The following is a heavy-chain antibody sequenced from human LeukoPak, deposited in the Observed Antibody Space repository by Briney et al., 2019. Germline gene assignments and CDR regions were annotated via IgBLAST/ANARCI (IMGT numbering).Heavy chain of an antibody. J-gene: IGHJ6*02. V-gene: IGHV4-59*08. D-gene: IGHD6-19*01. CDR1: GGSTSSYY. CDR3: ASSPNSSGWGVPYYYYYGMDV. CDR2: IYYSGST. Sequence: SETLSLTCTVSGGSTSSYYWSWLRQPPGKGLEWLGYIYYSGSTNYNPSLKSRVTISVDTSKNQFSLKLSSVTAADTAVYYCASSPNSSGWGVPYYYYYGMDVWGQGTTVTVSS.